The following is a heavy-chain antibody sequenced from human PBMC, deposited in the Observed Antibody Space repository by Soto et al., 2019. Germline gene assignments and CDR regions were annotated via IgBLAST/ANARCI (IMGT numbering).Heavy chain of an antibody. CDR1: GGSISSGDYY. CDR3: ARASPLKWLRTLDV. Sequence: PSETLSLTCTVSGGSISSGDYYWSWIRQPPGKGLEWIGNIYYSGSTYYNPSLKSRVTISIDTSKNQFSLKLSSVTAADTAVYYCARASPLKWLRTLDVWGQGTTVTAP. CDR2: IYYSGST. D-gene: IGHD5-12*01. V-gene: IGHV4-30-4*01. J-gene: IGHJ6*02.